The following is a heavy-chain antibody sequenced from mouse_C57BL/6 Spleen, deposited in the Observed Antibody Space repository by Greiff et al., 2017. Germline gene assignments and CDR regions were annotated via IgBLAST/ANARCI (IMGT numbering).Heavy chain of an antibody. CDR3: ARNYGNSDF. CDR2: IDPSDSYT. V-gene: IGHV1-50*01. Sequence: QVQLQQPGAELVKPGASVKLSCKASGYTFTSYWMQWVKQRPGQGLEWIGEIDPSDSYTNYNQKFKGKATLTVDTSSRTAYMQLSSLTSEDSAVYYCARNYGNSDFWGKGTTLTVSS. CDR1: GYTFTSYW. J-gene: IGHJ2*01. D-gene: IGHD2-1*01.